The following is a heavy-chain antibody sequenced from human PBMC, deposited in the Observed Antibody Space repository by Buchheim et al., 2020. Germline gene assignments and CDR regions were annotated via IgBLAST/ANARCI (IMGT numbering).Heavy chain of an antibody. CDR3: ARDLHCSSTSCPYYYYGMDV. V-gene: IGHV3-33*01. CDR2: IWYDGSNK. CDR1: GFTFSSYG. Sequence: VQLVESGGGLVQPGGSLRLSCAASGFTFSSYGMHWVRQAPGKGLEWVAVIWYDGSNKYYADSVKGRFTISRDNSKNTLYLQMNSLRAEDTAVYYCARDLHCSSTSCPYYYYGMDVWGQGTT. D-gene: IGHD2-2*01. J-gene: IGHJ6*02.